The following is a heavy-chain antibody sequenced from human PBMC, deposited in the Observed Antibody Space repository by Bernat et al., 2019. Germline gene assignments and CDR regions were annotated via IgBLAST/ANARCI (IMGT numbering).Heavy chain of an antibody. D-gene: IGHD3-22*01. V-gene: IGHV4-31*03. CDR2: IYYSGST. CDR3: AREGALSASSGYDMYYFDS. CDR1: GGSISSGGYY. J-gene: IGHJ4*02. Sequence: QVQLQESGPGLVKPSQTLSLTCTVSGGSISSGGYYWSWIRQHPGKGLEWIGYIYYSGSTYYNPSLKSRVTISVDTSKNQFSLKLSSVTAADPAVYYCAREGALSASSGYDMYYFDSWGQGTLVTVSS.